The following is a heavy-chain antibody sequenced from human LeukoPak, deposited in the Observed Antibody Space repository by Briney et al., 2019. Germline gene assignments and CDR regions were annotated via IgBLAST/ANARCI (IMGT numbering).Heavy chain of an antibody. Sequence: ASVKVSCKASGYTFTSYYMHWVRQAPGQGLEWMGIINPSGGSTSYAQKFQGRVTMTRDTSTSTAYMELSSLRSEDTAVYYCAAHFYTGPYDYWGQGTLVTVSS. CDR3: AAHFYTGPYDY. J-gene: IGHJ4*02. V-gene: IGHV1-46*03. CDR1: GYTFTSYY. D-gene: IGHD2/OR15-2a*01. CDR2: INPSGGST.